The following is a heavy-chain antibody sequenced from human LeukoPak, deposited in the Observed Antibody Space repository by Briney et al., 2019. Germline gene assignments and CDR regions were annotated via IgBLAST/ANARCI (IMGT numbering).Heavy chain of an antibody. V-gene: IGHV1-24*01. CDR2: FDPEDGET. J-gene: IGHJ6*02. D-gene: IGHD2-2*01. CDR1: GYTLTELS. CDR3: ARGYCSSTSCYSVDERNYYYYGMDV. Sequence: ASVKVSCKVSGYTLTELSMHWVRQAPGKGLEWMGGFDPEDGETIYAQKFQGRVMITADESTSTAYMELSSLRSEDTAVYYCARGYCSSTSCYSVDERNYYYYGMDVWGQGTTVTVSS.